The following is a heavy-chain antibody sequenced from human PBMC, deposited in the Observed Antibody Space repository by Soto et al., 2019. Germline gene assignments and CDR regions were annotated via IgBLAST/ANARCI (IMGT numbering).Heavy chain of an antibody. V-gene: IGHV3-7*01. J-gene: IGHJ6*02. Sequence: SGWSLRLSCAASGFTFSSYWMSWVRQAPGKGLEWVANIKQDGSEKYYVDSVKGRFTISRDNAKNSLYLQMNSLRAEDTAVYYCARVTSSSWYYYYGMDVWGQGTTVTVSS. CDR2: IKQDGSEK. CDR3: ARVTSSSWYYYYGMDV. CDR1: GFTFSSYW. D-gene: IGHD6-13*01.